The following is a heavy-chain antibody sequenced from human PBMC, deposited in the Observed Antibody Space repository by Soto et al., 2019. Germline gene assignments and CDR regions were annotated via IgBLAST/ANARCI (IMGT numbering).Heavy chain of an antibody. J-gene: IGHJ5*02. Sequence: SDTLSLTCTVSGGSITISSYYWGWILHPPGKGLEWIGSIYYSGSTYYNPSLKSRVTISVDTSKNQFSLKLSSVTAADTAVYYCATQEVGGSYVYTFDPWGQGTLVTVSS. CDR3: ATQEVGGSYVYTFDP. V-gene: IGHV4-39*01. CDR2: IYYSGST. CDR1: GGSITISSYY. D-gene: IGHD1-26*01.